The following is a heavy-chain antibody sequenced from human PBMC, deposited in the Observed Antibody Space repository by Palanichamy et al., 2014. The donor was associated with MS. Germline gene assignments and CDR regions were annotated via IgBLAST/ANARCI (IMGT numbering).Heavy chain of an antibody. J-gene: IGHJ6*02. CDR1: GFTVSSNF. CDR3: ARVMVTAATHHYDYGMDV. CDR2: IYAGGNT. V-gene: IGHV3-53*01. Sequence: EVQLVESGGGLIQPGGSLRLSCAASGFTVSSNFMTWVRQAPGKGLEWVSVIYAGGNTYYADSVKGRFTISRDNSKNTVSLQMNNLRVEDTAVYYCARVMVTAATHHYDYGMDVWGQGTTVTVSS. D-gene: IGHD2-21*02.